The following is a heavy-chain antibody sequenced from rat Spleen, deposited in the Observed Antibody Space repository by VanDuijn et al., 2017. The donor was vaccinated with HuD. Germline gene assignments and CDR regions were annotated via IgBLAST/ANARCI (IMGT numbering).Heavy chain of an antibody. D-gene: IGHD1-1*01. CDR3: TRGGYYRY. CDR1: GFTFSDHA. J-gene: IGHJ2*01. V-gene: IGHV5-17*01. CDR2: IIYDGSGT. Sequence: EVQLVESGGRLVQPGNSLKLSCAASGFTFSDHAMAWVRQFPKKGLEWVAIIIYDGSGTYYRDSVKGRFTISRDPAQNTLYLQMNSLRSEDTATYYCTRGGYYRYWGQGVMVTVSS.